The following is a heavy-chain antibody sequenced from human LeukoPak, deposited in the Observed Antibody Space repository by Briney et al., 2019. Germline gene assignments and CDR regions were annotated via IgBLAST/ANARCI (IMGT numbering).Heavy chain of an antibody. CDR1: GFTFDDYT. CDR2: ISWDGGST. J-gene: IGHJ4*02. Sequence: TGGSLRLSCAASGFTFDDYTMHWVRQAPGKDLEWVSLISWDGGSTYYADSVKGRFTISRDNSKNSLYLQMNSLRTEDTALYYCAIDITPTSKSGYFDYWGQGTLVTVSS. CDR3: AIDITPTSKSGYFDY. D-gene: IGHD2-2*01. V-gene: IGHV3-43*01.